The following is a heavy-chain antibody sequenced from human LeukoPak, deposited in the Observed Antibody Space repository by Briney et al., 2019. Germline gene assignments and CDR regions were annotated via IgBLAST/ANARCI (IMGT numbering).Heavy chain of an antibody. V-gene: IGHV1-2*02. CDR2: INPNSGGT. Sequence: GASVEVSCKASGYTFTGYYMHWVRQAPGQGLEWMGWINPNSGGTNYAQKFQGRVTMTRDTSISTAYMELSRLRSDDTAVYYCARAAFYYGSGSPGYWGQGTLVTVSS. D-gene: IGHD3-10*01. CDR3: ARAAFYYGSGSPGY. CDR1: GYTFTGYY. J-gene: IGHJ4*02.